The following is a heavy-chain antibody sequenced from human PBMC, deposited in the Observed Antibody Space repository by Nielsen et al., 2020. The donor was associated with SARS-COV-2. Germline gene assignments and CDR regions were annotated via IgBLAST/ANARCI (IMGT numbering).Heavy chain of an antibody. D-gene: IGHD3-22*01. CDR2: ISYDGSNK. Sequence: GESLKISCAASGFTFSSYGMHWVRQALGKGLEWVAVISYDGSNKYYADSVKGRFTISRDNSKNTLYLQMNSLRAEDTAVYYCAKAQGDSRPGHFDYWGQGTLVTVSS. J-gene: IGHJ4*02. CDR1: GFTFSSYG. V-gene: IGHV3-30*18. CDR3: AKAQGDSRPGHFDY.